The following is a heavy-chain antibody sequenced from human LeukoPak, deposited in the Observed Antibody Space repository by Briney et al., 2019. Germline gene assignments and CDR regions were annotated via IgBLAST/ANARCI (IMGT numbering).Heavy chain of an antibody. CDR1: GFTFSSYA. D-gene: IGHD5-12*01. V-gene: IGHV3-23*01. Sequence: GGSLRLSCAASGFTFSSYAMSWVRQAPGKGLEWVSAISGSGGSTYYADSVKGRFTISRDNSKNTPYLQMNSLRAEDTAVYYCAKDPDIVATIIGIFDYWGQGTLVVVSS. CDR2: ISGSGGST. J-gene: IGHJ4*02. CDR3: AKDPDIVATIIGIFDY.